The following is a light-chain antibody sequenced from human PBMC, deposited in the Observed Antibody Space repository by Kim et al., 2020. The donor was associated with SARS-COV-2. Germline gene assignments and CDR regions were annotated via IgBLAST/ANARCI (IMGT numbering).Light chain of an antibody. Sequence: SVAPGEIATLSCRASQSVSPYLAWYQQKPGQAPRLLIYDASKRATGIPARFSGSGSGTDFTLTISSLEPDDFAVYYCQLRTNWLTSGGGTKVDIK. J-gene: IGKJ4*01. V-gene: IGKV3-11*01. CDR1: QSVSPY. CDR3: QLRTNWLT. CDR2: DAS.